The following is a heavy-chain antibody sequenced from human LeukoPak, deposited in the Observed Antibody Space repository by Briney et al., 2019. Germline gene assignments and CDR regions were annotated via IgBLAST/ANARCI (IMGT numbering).Heavy chain of an antibody. CDR3: VRVYYDSTGYYHFDY. D-gene: IGHD3-22*01. J-gene: IGHJ4*02. V-gene: IGHV3-23*01. CDR1: GFTFSSYA. CDR2: ISGSGGST. Sequence: PGGSLRLSCAASGFTFSSYAMSWVRQAPGKGLEWVSAISGSGGSTYYADSVKGRFTISRDNANHTLYLQMNSLSPEDTAVYYCVRVYYDSTGYYHFDYWGQETLVTVSS.